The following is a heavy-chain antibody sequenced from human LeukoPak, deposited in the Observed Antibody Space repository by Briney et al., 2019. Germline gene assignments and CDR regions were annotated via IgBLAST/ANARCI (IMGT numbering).Heavy chain of an antibody. CDR1: GFTFDDYG. CDR2: INWNGGST. J-gene: IGHJ3*02. CDR3: ARSTESWSYRAFDI. D-gene: IGHD1-26*01. Sequence: GGSLRLSCAASGFTFDDYGMSWVRQAPGKGVEWVSGINWNGGSTGYADSVKGLFTISRDNAKNSLYLQMNSLRAEDTALYYCARSTESWSYRAFDIWGQGTMVTVSS. V-gene: IGHV3-20*04.